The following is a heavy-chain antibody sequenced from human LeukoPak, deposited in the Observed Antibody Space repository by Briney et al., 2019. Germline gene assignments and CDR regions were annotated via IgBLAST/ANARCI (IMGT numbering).Heavy chain of an antibody. Sequence: SETLSLTCTVSGGSISSYYWSWIRQPPGKGLEWIGYIYYSGSTNYNPSLKSRVTISVDTSKNQFSLKLSSVTAADTAVYYCARGGGSSWYAGDYYFDYWGQGTLVTVSP. CDR3: ARGGGSSWYAGDYYFDY. CDR2: IYYSGST. D-gene: IGHD6-13*01. CDR1: GGSISSYY. J-gene: IGHJ4*02. V-gene: IGHV4-59*01.